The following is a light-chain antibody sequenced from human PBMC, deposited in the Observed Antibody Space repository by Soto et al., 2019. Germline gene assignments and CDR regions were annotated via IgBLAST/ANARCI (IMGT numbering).Light chain of an antibody. Sequence: NGLKQCPATLFLSPGERATLSFRASQSVSSYLAWYQQKPGQAPRLLIYDASNRATGIPARFSGSGSGTDFTLTISSLEPEDFAVYYCQQRSNWPSTFGQGTKV. CDR3: QQRSNWPST. CDR1: QSVSSY. J-gene: IGKJ1*01. CDR2: DAS. V-gene: IGKV3-11*01.